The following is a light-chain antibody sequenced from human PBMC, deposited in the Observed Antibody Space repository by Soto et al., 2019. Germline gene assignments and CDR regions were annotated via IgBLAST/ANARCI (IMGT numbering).Light chain of an antibody. CDR2: SAS. Sequence: DIRMTQSPSSLSAFVGDTVTITCRASQDIIYYLAWYQQKPGKIPKLLIHSASTLQTGVQSRFSGTGSGTVFTLTINNLQPEDVATYYWQQYSSSPNTFGQGSRLEIK. CDR1: QDIIYY. V-gene: IGKV1-27*01. J-gene: IGKJ2*01. CDR3: QQYSSSPNT.